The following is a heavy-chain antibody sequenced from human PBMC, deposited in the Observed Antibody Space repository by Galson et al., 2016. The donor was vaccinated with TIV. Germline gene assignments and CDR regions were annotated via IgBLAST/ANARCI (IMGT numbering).Heavy chain of an antibody. Sequence: SVKVSCKASGYSFTTYAMHWVRRAPGQGLEWMGWISGHTGNTDYARKFQGRLLMTTDTSTGTAFMELRSLTSDDTADYYCARDRGSMTMILVVDYYYGMDVWGQGTTVTVSS. CDR1: GYSFTTYA. V-gene: IGHV1-18*01. J-gene: IGHJ6*02. D-gene: IGHD3-22*01. CDR2: ISGHTGNT. CDR3: ARDRGSMTMILVVDYYYGMDV.